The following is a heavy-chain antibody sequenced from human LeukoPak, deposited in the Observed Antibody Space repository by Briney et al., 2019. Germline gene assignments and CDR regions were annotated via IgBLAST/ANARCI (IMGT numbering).Heavy chain of an antibody. CDR3: ARRGSRASPGDL. D-gene: IGHD3-10*01. CDR1: GGSISSYY. V-gene: IGHV4-59*08. CDR2: IYYSGST. J-gene: IGHJ2*01. Sequence: PSETLSLTCTVSGGSISSYYWSWIRQPPGKGLEWIGYIYYSGSTNYNPSLKSRVTISVDTSKNQFSLKLSSVTAADTAVYYCARRGSRASPGDLWGRGTLVTVSS.